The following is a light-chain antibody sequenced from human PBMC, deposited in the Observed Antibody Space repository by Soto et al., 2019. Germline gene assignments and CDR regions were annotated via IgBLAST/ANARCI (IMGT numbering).Light chain of an antibody. CDR1: HGIRND. CDR3: LQDYSYPRT. CDR2: AAS. J-gene: IGKJ1*01. Sequence: AIQMTYPPPSLSASVAPTGTITCLAIHGIRNDVGWYQQKPGKAPELLIYAASSLQTGVPSMFSGSGSGTDFTLTISSLQPEDFATYYCLQDYSYPRTFGQGTKVDIK. V-gene: IGKV1-6*01.